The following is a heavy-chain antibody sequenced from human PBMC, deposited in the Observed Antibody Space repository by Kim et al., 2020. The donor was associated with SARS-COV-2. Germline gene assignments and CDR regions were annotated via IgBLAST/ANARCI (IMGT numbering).Heavy chain of an antibody. D-gene: IGHD2-2*03. J-gene: IGHJ6*02. V-gene: IGHV4-34*01. CDR2: INHSGST. CDR3: ARVGYCSSTSCPNYYYGMDV. Sequence: SETLSLTCAVYGGSFSGYYWSWIRQPPGKGLEWIGEINHSGSTNYNPSLKSRVTISVDTSKNQFSLKLSSVTAADTAVYYCARVGYCSSTSCPNYYYGMDVWGQGTTVTVSS. CDR1: GGSFSGYY.